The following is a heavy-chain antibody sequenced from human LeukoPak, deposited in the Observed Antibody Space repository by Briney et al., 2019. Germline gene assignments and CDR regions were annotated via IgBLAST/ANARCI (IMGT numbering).Heavy chain of an antibody. CDR2: INHGGTEK. V-gene: IGHV3-7*01. Sequence: PGGSLRLSCAASGFTFSNYWMSWVRQAPGKGLEWVANINHGGTEKFHVDSVKGRFTISRDKAKNSLYLQVNSLRVEDTAVYYCARDADLGTTITGGLDIWGQGTMVTVSS. CDR1: GFTFSNYW. D-gene: IGHD5-24*01. J-gene: IGHJ3*02. CDR3: ARDADLGTTITGGLDI.